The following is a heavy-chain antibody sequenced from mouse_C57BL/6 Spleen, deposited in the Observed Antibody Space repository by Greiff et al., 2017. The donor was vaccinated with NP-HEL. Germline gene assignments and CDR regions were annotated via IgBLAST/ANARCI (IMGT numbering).Heavy chain of an antibody. J-gene: IGHJ3*01. V-gene: IGHV2-9*01. CDR1: GFSLTSYG. D-gene: IGHD1-1*01. CDR2: IWGGGST. CDR3: AKRSNNYYGKDWFAY. Sequence: QVQLQQSGPSLVAPSQSLSITCTVSGFSLTSYGVDWVRQPPGKGLEWLGVIWGGGSTNYNSALMSRLSISKDNSKSQVFLKMNSLQTDDTAMYYCAKRSNNYYGKDWFAYWGQGTLVTVSA.